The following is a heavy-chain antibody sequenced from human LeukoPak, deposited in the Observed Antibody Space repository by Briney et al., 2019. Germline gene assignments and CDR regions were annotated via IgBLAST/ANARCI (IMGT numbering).Heavy chain of an antibody. CDR1: GGTFSSYA. V-gene: IGHV1-69*13. J-gene: IGHJ4*02. D-gene: IGHD3-10*01. CDR2: IIPIFGTA. CDR3: AREQRYGSGSYSLFDY. Sequence: GASVKVSCKASGGTFSSYAISWVRQAPGQGLEWMGGIIPIFGTANYAQKFQGRVTITADESTSTAYMELSSLRSEDTAVYYCAREQRYGSGSYSLFDYWGQGTLVTVSS.